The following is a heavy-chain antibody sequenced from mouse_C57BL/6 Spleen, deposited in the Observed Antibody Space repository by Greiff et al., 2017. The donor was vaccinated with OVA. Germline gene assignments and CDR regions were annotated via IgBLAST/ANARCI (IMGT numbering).Heavy chain of an antibody. J-gene: IGHJ3*01. CDR1: GFTFSDYG. CDR2: ISSCSSTI. V-gene: IGHV5-17*01. CDR3: ARHSFAY. Sequence: EVMLVESGGGLVKPGGSLKLSCAASGFTFSDYGMHWVRQAPEKGLEWVAYISSCSSTIYYADTVKGRFTISRDNAKNTLFLQMTSLRSEDTAMYYCARHSFAYWGQGTLVTVSA.